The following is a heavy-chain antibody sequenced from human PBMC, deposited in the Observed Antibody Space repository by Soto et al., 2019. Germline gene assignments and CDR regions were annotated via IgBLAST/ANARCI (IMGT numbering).Heavy chain of an antibody. CDR2: IHWNSGSI. J-gene: IGHJ1*01. CDR1: GFTFDDYA. Sequence: EVQLVESGGGLVQPGRSLRLSCAASGFTFDDYAMHWVRQVPGKGLEGVSGIHWNSGSIGYADSVKGRFAISRDNAKNSLHLQMNSLRAEDTACYYCVKDESINWYSGHFRHWGQGTLVTVSS. D-gene: IGHD6-13*01. V-gene: IGHV3-9*01. CDR3: VKDESINWYSGHFRH.